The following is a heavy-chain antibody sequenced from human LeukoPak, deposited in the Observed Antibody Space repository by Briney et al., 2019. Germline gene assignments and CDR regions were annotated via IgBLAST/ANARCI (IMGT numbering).Heavy chain of an antibody. D-gene: IGHD3-22*01. CDR2: IRSIANSYAT. Sequence: GGSLRLSCAASGFTFSGSAMHWVRQASGKGLEWVGRIRSIANSYATAYAASVKGRFTISRDDSKNTAYLQMNSLKTEDTAVYYCTSRAYYYDSSALTLDYWGQGTLVTVSS. CDR3: TSRAYYYDSSALTLDY. CDR1: GFTFSGSA. V-gene: IGHV3-73*01. J-gene: IGHJ4*02.